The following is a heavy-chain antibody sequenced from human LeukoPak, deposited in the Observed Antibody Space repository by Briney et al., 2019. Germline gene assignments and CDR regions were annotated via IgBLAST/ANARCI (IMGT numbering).Heavy chain of an antibody. CDR1: GFTFSDYY. V-gene: IGHV3-11*06. D-gene: IGHD6-13*01. CDR3: ARGGRVGSSWYYYYYGMDV. CDR2: ISSSSSYT. J-gene: IGHJ6*02. Sequence: GGSLRLSCAASGFTFSDYYMSWIRQAPGKGLEWVSYISSSSSYTNYADSVKGRFTISRDNSKNTLYLQMNSLRAEDTAVYYCARGGRVGSSWYYYYYGMDVWGQGTTVTVSS.